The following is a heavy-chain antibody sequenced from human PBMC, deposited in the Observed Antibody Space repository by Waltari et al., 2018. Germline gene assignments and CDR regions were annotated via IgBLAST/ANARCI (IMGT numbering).Heavy chain of an antibody. J-gene: IGHJ4*02. CDR1: GFTFRIYG. V-gene: IGHV3-30*18. Sequence: QVQRVESGGGVVQPGRSMRLSCGASGFTFRIYGMYWVRQAPGKGLEWVAVISYDGSNKYYADSVKGRFTISRDNSKNTLYLQMNSLRAEDTAVYYCAKDLWFGELSPFGYWGQGTLVTVSS. CDR2: ISYDGSNK. D-gene: IGHD3-10*01. CDR3: AKDLWFGELSPFGY.